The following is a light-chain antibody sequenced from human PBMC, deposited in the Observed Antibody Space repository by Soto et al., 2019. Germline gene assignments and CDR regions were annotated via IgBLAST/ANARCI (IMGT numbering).Light chain of an antibody. Sequence: EIVMTQSPATLSVSPGERATLSCRASQSVSSNLAWYQQKPGQAPRLLIYGASTRATGIPARFSGSGSRTEFTLTISSLQSEDFAVYYCQQYNNWPRTFGQGTKGDIK. CDR1: QSVSSN. CDR3: QQYNNWPRT. V-gene: IGKV3-15*01. J-gene: IGKJ1*01. CDR2: GAS.